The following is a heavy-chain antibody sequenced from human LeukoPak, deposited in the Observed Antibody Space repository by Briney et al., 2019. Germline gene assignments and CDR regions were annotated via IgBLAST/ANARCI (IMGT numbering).Heavy chain of an antibody. J-gene: IGHJ4*02. D-gene: IGHD6-13*01. Sequence: SETLSLTCTVSGGSISSDSYYWRWLRQPAGKGLEWIVRIYTSGGTNYNPSLKSRITISVDTSKNQFSLKLSSVTAADTAVYYCARLSGSSSWYESPDYWGQGTLATVSS. V-gene: IGHV4-61*02. CDR3: ARLSGSSSWYESPDY. CDR2: IYTSGGT. CDR1: GGSISSDSYY.